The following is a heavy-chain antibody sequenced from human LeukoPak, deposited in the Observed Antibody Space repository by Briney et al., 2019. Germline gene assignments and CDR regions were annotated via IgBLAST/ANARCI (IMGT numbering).Heavy chain of an antibody. CDR1: AFSFGSYA. D-gene: IGHD5-18*01. V-gene: IGHV3-23*01. CDR2: VSGSSSNT. J-gene: IGHJ4*02. CDR3: VKDLYTYGSSPFVY. Sequence: PGGSLRLSCAASAFSFGSYAMAWVRQAPGKGLEWVSSVSGSSSNTYYTDSVKGRFTISRDNSKNTVFLQMNSLRAEDTAVYYCVKDLYTYGSSPFVYWGQGTLVTVSS.